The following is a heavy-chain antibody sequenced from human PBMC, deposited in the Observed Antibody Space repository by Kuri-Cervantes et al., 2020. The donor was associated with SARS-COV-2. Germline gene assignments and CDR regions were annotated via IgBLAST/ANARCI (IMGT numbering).Heavy chain of an antibody. J-gene: IGHJ6*02. CDR1: GFTFSSYE. Sequence: SLKISCAASGFTFSSYEMNWVRQAPGKGLEWVSGISWNSGSIGYAGSVKGRFTISRDNAKNSLYLQMNSLRAEDTALYYCAKETINCSGGSCYYYGMDVWGQGTTVTVSS. CDR3: AKETINCSGGSCYYYGMDV. V-gene: IGHV3-9*01. D-gene: IGHD2-15*01. CDR2: ISWNSGSI.